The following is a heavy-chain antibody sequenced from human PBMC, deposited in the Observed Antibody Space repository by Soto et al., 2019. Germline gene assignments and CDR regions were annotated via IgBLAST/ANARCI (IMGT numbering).Heavy chain of an antibody. D-gene: IGHD6-19*01. J-gene: IGHJ4*02. CDR1: GFTFSSYS. V-gene: IGHV3-48*02. CDR3: AGDLDGSGWQYYFDY. CDR2: ISSSSSTT. Sequence: EVQLVESGGGLVQPGGSLRLSCAASGFTFSSYSMNWVRQAPGKGLEWVSYISSSSSTTYYADSVKGRFTISRDNAKNSRYLQMNGLRDGDTAVYYCAGDLDGSGWQYYFDYCGQGTLVTVSP.